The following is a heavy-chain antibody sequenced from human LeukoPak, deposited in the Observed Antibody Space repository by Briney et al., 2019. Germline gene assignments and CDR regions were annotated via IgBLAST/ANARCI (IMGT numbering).Heavy chain of an antibody. CDR3: ARRERLGYSYGRGTLDI. V-gene: IGHV3-66*01. CDR1: GFTVSNNY. Sequence: PGGSLRLSCAASGFTVSNNYMSWVRQAPGKGLEWVSLIDSAGTTYYADSVKGRFTISRDNSKNTLYLQMNNLRAVDTAVYYCARRERLGYSYGRGTLDIWGQGTMVTFSS. J-gene: IGHJ3*02. D-gene: IGHD5-18*01. CDR2: IDSAGTT.